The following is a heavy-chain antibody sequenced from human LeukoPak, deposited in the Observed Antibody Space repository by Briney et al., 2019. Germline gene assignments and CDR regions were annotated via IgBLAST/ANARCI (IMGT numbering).Heavy chain of an antibody. D-gene: IGHD3-9*01. J-gene: IGHJ5*02. CDR2: IHYDGTNE. CDR1: GFTFSSYG. CDR3: ARVRYFDANWFDP. Sequence: GGSLRLSCAASGFTFSSYGMHWVRQAPGKGLEWVAFIHYDGTNEYYADSVKGRFTISRDNAKNSPYLQMNSLRAEDTAVYYCARVRYFDANWFDPWGQGTLVTVSS. V-gene: IGHV3-30*02.